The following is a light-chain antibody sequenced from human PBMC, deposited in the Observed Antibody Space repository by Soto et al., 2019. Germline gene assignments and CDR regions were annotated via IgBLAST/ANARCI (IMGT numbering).Light chain of an antibody. CDR3: CLSPGSLTWL. Sequence: QSALTQPRSVSGSPGQSVTISCTATGSDVGDSSHVSWYQLHPGKAPKLMIYEVNNRPSGVPDRFSGSKSGSTVSLTISGLQAEDEAEYYCCLSPGSLTWLFGGGTKLTVL. J-gene: IGLJ3*02. CDR1: GSDVGDSSH. CDR2: EVN. V-gene: IGLV2-11*01.